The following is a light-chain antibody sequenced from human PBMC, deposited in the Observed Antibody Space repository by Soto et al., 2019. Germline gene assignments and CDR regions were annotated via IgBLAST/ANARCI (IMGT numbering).Light chain of an antibody. CDR3: QQYDGAPLT. J-gene: IGKJ3*01. Sequence: EIVLTHSPDTLSLSPGERATLFCRASQTLSINSLAWYQQKPGQAPRLLIYAASTRDTGIPDRFNGSGSGTDFALTINRLEPEDFAVYYCQQYDGAPLTFGPGTKVDVK. CDR2: AAS. V-gene: IGKV3-20*01. CDR1: QTLSINS.